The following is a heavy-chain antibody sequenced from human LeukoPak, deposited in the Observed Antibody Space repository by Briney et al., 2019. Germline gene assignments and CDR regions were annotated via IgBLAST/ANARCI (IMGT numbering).Heavy chain of an antibody. D-gene: IGHD5-18*01. CDR1: GGSISSSTYY. V-gene: IGHV4-39*07. J-gene: IGHJ4*02. CDR3: ARGRYTYGNAFDY. Sequence: PSETLSLTCTVSGGSISSSTYYWGWIRQPPGNGLEWIGSVSYTGNTYYNPSLKSRVTISVDTSKNQFSLKLTSVTAADTAVYYCARGRYTYGNAFDYWGQGTLVTVSS. CDR2: VSYTGNT.